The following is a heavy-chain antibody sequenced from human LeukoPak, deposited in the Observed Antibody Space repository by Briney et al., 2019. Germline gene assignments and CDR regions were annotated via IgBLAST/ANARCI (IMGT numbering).Heavy chain of an antibody. D-gene: IGHD3-9*01. Sequence: TGGSVRLSCAASGFTFSSYAMSWVRQAPGKGLEWVSAISGSGGSTYYADSVKGRFTISRDNSKNMLYLQMNSLRAEDTAVYYCARSRYLRYFDWLYYFDYWGQGTLVTVSS. CDR1: GFTFSSYA. V-gene: IGHV3-23*01. CDR3: ARSRYLRYFDWLYYFDY. J-gene: IGHJ4*02. CDR2: ISGSGGST.